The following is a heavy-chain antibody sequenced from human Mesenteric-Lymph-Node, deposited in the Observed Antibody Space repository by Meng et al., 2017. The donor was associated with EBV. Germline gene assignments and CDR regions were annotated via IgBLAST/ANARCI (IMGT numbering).Heavy chain of an antibody. Sequence: QITVKEYGPTLVKPTQTRTLTCTFSGFSLSTSVVGVGWIRQPPGKALEWLALIYWDDDKLYSPSLKTRLTITKDTSENQVVLTMTNMDPVDAATYYCAHRTSNCFDPWGQGTLVTVSS. CDR3: AHRTSNCFDP. J-gene: IGHJ5*02. CDR1: GFSLSTSVVG. V-gene: IGHV2-5*02. CDR2: IYWDDDK.